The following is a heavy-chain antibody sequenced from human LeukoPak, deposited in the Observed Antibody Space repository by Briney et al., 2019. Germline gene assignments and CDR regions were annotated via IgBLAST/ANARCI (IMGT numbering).Heavy chain of an antibody. J-gene: IGHJ5*02. CDR1: GGSLSGYY. CDR2: IYYTGIT. CDR3: ARLHSSRAEEFDP. Sequence: PSETLSLTRTVSGGSLSGYYWSWIRQSPGKGLEWIGYIYYTGITAYNPSLRSRVTISVDRSNNQFSLGLTSVTAADTAVYYCARLHSSRAEEFDPWAQGTLVSVSS. V-gene: IGHV4-59*01.